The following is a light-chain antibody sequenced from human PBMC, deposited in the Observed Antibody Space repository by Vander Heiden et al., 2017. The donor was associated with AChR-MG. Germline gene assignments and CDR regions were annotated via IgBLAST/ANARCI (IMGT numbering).Light chain of an antibody. J-gene: IGLJ1*01. CDR3: LLSYSGGYV. CDR2: DTS. V-gene: IGLV7-46*01. CDR1: TGAVTSGHY. Sequence: QAVVTQEPSLTVSPGGTVTLTCGSSTGAVTSGHYPYWFQQKPGQAPRTLISDTSNKHSWTPARFSGSLLGGKAALTLSGAQPEDEAEYYCLLSYSGGYVFGTGTEVT.